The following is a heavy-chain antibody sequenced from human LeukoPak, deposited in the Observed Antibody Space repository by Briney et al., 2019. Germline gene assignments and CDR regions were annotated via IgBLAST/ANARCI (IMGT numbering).Heavy chain of an antibody. CDR1: GYTFTSSA. CDR3: AREVTSYGPYFDY. J-gene: IGHJ4*02. CDR2: INTNTGNP. D-gene: IGHD3-16*01. V-gene: IGHV7-4-1*02. Sequence: GASVKVSCKASGYTFTSSAINWVRQAPGQGLEWMGWINTNTGNPTYAQGFTGRFVFSLDTSVSAAYLQISSLKAEDTAVYYCAREVTSYGPYFDYWGQGTLVTVSS.